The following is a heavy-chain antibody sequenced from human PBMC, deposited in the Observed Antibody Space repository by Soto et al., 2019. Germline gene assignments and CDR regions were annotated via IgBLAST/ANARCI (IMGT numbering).Heavy chain of an antibody. V-gene: IGHV4-4*02. D-gene: IGHD2-21*02. J-gene: IGHJ3*02. Sequence: PSETLSLTCAVSGGSISSSNWWSWVRQPPGKGLEWIGEIYHSGSTNYNPSLKSRVTISVDKSKNRFSLKLSSVTAADTAVYYCARSLASYCGGDCYSDAFDIWGQGTMVTVSS. CDR3: ARSLASYCGGDCYSDAFDI. CDR2: IYHSGST. CDR1: GGSISSSNW.